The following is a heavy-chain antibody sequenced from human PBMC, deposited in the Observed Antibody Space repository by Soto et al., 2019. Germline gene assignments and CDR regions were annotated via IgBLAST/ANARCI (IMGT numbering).Heavy chain of an antibody. Sequence: SLRLSCAASGFTFSSYSMNWVRQAPGKGLEWISYINTSSTKIYYADSVKGRFTITRDNAKNSLYLEMNSLRDEDTAVHYCASHYDMWSGYLSPVDYWGQGTLVTVSS. CDR3: ASHYDMWSGYLSPVDY. J-gene: IGHJ4*02. CDR1: GFTFSSYS. CDR2: INTSSTKI. V-gene: IGHV3-48*02. D-gene: IGHD3-3*01.